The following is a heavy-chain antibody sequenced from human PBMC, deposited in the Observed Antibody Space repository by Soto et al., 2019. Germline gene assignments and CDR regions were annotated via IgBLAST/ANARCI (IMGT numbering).Heavy chain of an antibody. D-gene: IGHD3-22*01. CDR2: ISSSGSTI. J-gene: IGHJ6*02. CDR3: ARDSRYDSSGYFDYYYYGMDV. V-gene: IGHV3-48*03. Sequence: EVQLVESGGGLVQPGGSLRLSCAASGFTFSSYEMNWVRQAPGKGLEWVSYISSSGSTIYYADSVKGRFTISRDNAKNSLYLHMNSLRAEDTAVYYCARDSRYDSSGYFDYYYYGMDVWGQGTTVTVSS. CDR1: GFTFSSYE.